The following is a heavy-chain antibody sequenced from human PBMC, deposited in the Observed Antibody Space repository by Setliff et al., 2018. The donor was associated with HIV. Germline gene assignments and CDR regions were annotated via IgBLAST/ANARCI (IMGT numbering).Heavy chain of an antibody. D-gene: IGHD1-26*01. J-gene: IGHJ3*02. V-gene: IGHV3-30*02. CDR3: ARRGNYLGDAFDI. Sequence: GGSLRLSCAASGFTFSNYGMHWVRQAPGKGLEWVTFIRFDGRNEYYGDSVKGRFTISRDNSKNTLYLQMNSLRAEDTAVCYCARRGNYLGDAFDIWAKGQWSPSPQ. CDR2: IRFDGRNE. CDR1: GFTFSNYG.